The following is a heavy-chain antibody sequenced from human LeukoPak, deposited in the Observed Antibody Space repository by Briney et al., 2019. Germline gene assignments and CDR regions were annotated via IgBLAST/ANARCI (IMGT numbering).Heavy chain of an antibody. D-gene: IGHD3-16*01. Sequence: PGGSLRLSCAASGFSFSDYYMNWIRQAPGKGLQWLAYITNSGDITYYADSVKGRFTVTRDNAKNSLFLQMNNLRADDTAVYYCARRPREWGRYFEFWGQGVLVTVSS. CDR1: GFSFSDYY. CDR3: ARRPREWGRYFEF. CDR2: ITNSGDIT. V-gene: IGHV3-11*01. J-gene: IGHJ4*02.